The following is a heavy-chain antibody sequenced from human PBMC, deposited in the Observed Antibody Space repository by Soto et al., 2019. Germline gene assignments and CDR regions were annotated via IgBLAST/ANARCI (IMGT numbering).Heavy chain of an antibody. D-gene: IGHD2-21*01. J-gene: IGHJ4*02. CDR3: ARGVRFQTTVYYFDS. V-gene: IGHV3-7*04. CDR2: IKQDGSEE. Sequence: PGGSLRLSCAAAGFTFSSNWMSWVRQAPGKGLEWVANIKQDGSEEYYVDSVKGRFIISRDNAKNSVYLQMNSLRAEDTAVYYCARGVRFQTTVYYFDSWGQGTLVTVSS. CDR1: GFTFSSNW.